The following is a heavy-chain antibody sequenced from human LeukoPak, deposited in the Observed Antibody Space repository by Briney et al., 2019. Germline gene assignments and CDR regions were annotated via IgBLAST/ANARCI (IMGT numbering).Heavy chain of an antibody. J-gene: IGHJ4*02. D-gene: IGHD6-13*01. CDR2: IYYSGST. V-gene: IGHV4-59*01. CDR3: ARVWSSAAGFDY. Sequence: SSETLSLTCTVSGGSISSYYWSWIRQPPGKGLEWIGYIYYSGSTNYNPSLKSRVTISVDTSKNQFSLKLSSVTAADTAVYYCARVWSSAAGFDYWGQGTLVTVSS. CDR1: GGSISSYY.